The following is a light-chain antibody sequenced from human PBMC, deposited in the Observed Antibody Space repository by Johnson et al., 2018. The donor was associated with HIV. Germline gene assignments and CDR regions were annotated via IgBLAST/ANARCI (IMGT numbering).Light chain of an antibody. CDR1: SSNIGKNH. CDR2: EDN. CDR3: GTWDSSLSAYV. V-gene: IGLV1-51*02. J-gene: IGLJ1*01. Sequence: QPVLTQPPSVSAAPGQKVTISCSGSSSNIGKNHVSWYQQFPGTAPKLLVYEDNKRPSGIPDRFSGSKSGATASLGISGLQTRDEADYYCGTWDSSLSAYVFGTGTKVTVL.